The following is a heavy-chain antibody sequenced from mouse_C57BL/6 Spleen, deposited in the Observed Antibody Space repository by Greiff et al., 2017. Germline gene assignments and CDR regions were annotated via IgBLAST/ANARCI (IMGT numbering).Heavy chain of an antibody. Sequence: VQLQQPGAGLVKPGASVKFSCKASGYTFTSYWMHWVKQRPGQGLEWIGIIHHNSSSTNYNEKFKSKATLTVDKSSSTAYKQLSSLTSEDSAVYYCDSDYYGSSYRIYYWGQGTSLTVAS. CDR3: DSDYYGSSYRIYY. D-gene: IGHD1-1*01. V-gene: IGHV1-64*01. J-gene: IGHJ2*02. CDR2: IHHNSSST. CDR1: GYTFTSYW.